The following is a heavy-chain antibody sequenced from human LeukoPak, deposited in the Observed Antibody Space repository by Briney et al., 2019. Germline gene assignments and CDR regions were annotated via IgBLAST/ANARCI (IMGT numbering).Heavy chain of an antibody. V-gene: IGHV1-8*01. CDR2: MNPNSGNT. D-gene: IGHD2-21*01. J-gene: IGHJ5*02. Sequence: ASVKVSCKASGYTFISYDINWVRQATGHGLEWMGCMNPNSGNTGYAQKFQGRVTMTRNTSISTAYMELSSLRSEDTAVYYCARRGATSPPNIYCGGDCYTRNWFDPWGQGTQVTVSS. CDR3: ARRGATSPPNIYCGGDCYTRNWFDP. CDR1: GYTFISYD.